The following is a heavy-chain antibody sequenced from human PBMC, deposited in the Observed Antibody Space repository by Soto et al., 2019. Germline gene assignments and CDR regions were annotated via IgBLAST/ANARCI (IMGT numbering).Heavy chain of an antibody. CDR1: GGTFSSYA. CDR3: ARSLRGDWYFDL. CDR2: IIPIFGTA. J-gene: IGHJ2*01. V-gene: IGHV1-69*12. Sequence: QVQLVQSGAEVKKPASSVKVSCKASGGTFSSYAISWVRQAPGQGLEWMGGIIPIFGTANYSQKFQGRVTITADESTSTAYMEESSLRSEDTAVYYCARSLRGDWYFDLWVRGTLVTVFS. D-gene: IGHD3-10*01.